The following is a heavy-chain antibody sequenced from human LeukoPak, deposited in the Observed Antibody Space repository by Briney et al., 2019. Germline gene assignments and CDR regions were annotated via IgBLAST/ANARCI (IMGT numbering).Heavy chain of an antibody. V-gene: IGHV1-2*02. CDR3: ARVSRIAAAGYFDY. Sequence: ASVKVSCKASGYSFTGYYMHWVRQAPGQGLEWMGCINPNSGGTDYAQKFQGRVTMTRDTSISTAYMELRSLRSDDTAVYYCARVSRIAAAGYFDYWGQGTLVTVSS. CDR2: INPNSGGT. D-gene: IGHD6-13*01. CDR1: GYSFTGYY. J-gene: IGHJ4*02.